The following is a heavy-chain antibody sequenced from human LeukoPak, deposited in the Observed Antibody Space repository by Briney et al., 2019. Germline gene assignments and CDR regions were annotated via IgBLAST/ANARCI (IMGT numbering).Heavy chain of an antibody. Sequence: GGSLTLSCAASGFTVSSNCMSWVRQAPGKGLEWVSIIYSGGSTYYADSVKGRFTISRDNSKNTLFLQMNSLRADDTAMYYCARDRGFCSGDSCYPRYFQHWGQGTLVTVSS. CDR2: IYSGGST. CDR1: GFTVSSNC. V-gene: IGHV3-53*01. CDR3: ARDRGFCSGDSCYPRYFQH. D-gene: IGHD2-15*01. J-gene: IGHJ1*01.